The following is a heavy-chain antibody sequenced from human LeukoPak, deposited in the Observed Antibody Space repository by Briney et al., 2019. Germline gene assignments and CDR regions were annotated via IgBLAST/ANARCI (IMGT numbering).Heavy chain of an antibody. J-gene: IGHJ4*02. Sequence: PGGPLRLSCAASGFTFSSYEMNWVRQAPGKGLEWVSYISSSGSTIYYADSVKGRFTISRDNAKNSLYLQMNSLRAEDTAVYYCARGRGLPGPLDYWGQGTLVTVSP. V-gene: IGHV3-48*03. D-gene: IGHD3-10*01. CDR1: GFTFSSYE. CDR3: ARGRGLPGPLDY. CDR2: ISSSGSTI.